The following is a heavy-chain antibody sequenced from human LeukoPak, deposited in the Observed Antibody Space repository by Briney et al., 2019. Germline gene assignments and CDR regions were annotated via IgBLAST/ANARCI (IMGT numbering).Heavy chain of an antibody. CDR1: GFTFSSYS. J-gene: IGHJ6*03. V-gene: IGHV3-21*01. Sequence: GGSLRLSCAASGFTFSSYSMNWVRQAPGKGLEWVSSISSSSSYIYYADSVKGRFTISRDNAKNSLYLQMNSLRAEDTAAYYCARDRGIPRGYYYMDVWGKGTTVTVSS. CDR2: ISSSSSYI. D-gene: IGHD1-14*01. CDR3: ARDRGIPRGYYYMDV.